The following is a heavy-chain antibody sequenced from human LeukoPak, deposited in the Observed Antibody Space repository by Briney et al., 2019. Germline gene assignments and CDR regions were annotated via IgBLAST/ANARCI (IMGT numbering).Heavy chain of an antibody. CDR1: GFTFSLYA. CDR3: ARSGRRLDPYYYYGMDV. J-gene: IGHJ6*02. D-gene: IGHD6-25*01. CDR2: ISYDGSDK. Sequence: GRCRRLSWAAAGFTFSLYAIRWVRQAAGKGRDWVAGISYDGSDKYYAESVKGRFTISRDNSKDTLYLQMNSLRPEDTAVYYCARSGRRLDPYYYYGMDVWGQGTSVTVSS. V-gene: IGHV3-30*01.